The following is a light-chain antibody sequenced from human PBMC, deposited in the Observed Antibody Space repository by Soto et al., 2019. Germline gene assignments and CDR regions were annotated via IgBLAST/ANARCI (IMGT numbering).Light chain of an antibody. CDR1: NIGSKS. V-gene: IGLV3-21*02. CDR2: EDS. Sequence: SYELTQPPSVSVAPGQTARITCGGNNIGSKSVHWYQQKPGQAPVVVVYEDSDRPSGIPERVSGSNSGNTATLTISRVEAGDEADYFCQVWDSSTDHHVVFGGGTQLTVL. CDR3: QVWDSSTDHHVV. J-gene: IGLJ2*01.